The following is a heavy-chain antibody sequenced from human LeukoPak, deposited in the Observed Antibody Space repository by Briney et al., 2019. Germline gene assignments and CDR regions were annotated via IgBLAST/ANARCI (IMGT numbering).Heavy chain of an antibody. Sequence: PSETLSLTCAVSGGSISSSNWWSWVRQPPGKGLEWIGEIYHSGSTNYNPSLKSRVTISVDKSKNQFSLKLSSVTAADTAVYYCARDGRGSSFPYYYYYGMDVWGKGTTVTVSS. J-gene: IGHJ6*04. CDR3: ARDGRGSSFPYYYYYGMDV. CDR2: IYHSGST. V-gene: IGHV4-4*02. CDR1: GGSISSSNW. D-gene: IGHD2-15*01.